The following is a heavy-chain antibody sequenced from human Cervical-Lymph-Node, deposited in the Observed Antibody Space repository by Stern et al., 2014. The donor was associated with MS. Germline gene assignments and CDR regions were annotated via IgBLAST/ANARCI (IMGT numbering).Heavy chain of an antibody. CDR3: ARSSDYRSLFDY. CDR2: IYWDDEK. CDR1: GFSLSTNEVG. J-gene: IGHJ4*02. V-gene: IGHV2-5*02. D-gene: IGHD4-11*01. Sequence: QVTLKESGPSLVKPTQTLTLTCTFSGFSLSTNEVGVGWIRQPPGKALEWLALIYWDDEKRYSPSLKSRLTITKDSSKDQVVLTMTNMDPVDTATYYCARSSDYRSLFDYWGQGALVTVPS.